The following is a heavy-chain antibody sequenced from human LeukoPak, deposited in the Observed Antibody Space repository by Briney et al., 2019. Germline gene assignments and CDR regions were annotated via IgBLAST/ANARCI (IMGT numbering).Heavy chain of an antibody. CDR2: IYTSGST. J-gene: IGHJ6*03. V-gene: IGHV4-4*07. D-gene: IGHD2-2*01. Sequence: SETLSLTCTVSGGPISSYYWSWIRQPAGKGLEWIGRIYTSGSTNYNPSLKSRVTMSVDTSKNQFSLKLSSVTAADTAVYYCARVGNIVVGGYYYMDVWGKGTTVTVSS. CDR1: GGPISSYY. CDR3: ARVGNIVVGGYYYMDV.